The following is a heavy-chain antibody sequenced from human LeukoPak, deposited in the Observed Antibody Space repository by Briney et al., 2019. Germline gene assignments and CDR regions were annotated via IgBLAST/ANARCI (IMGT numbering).Heavy chain of an antibody. Sequence: ASVKVSCKASGYTFTSYDINWVRQATGQGLEWMGWMNPNSGNTGYAQKFQGRVTITRNTSISTAYMELSSLRSEDTAVYYCARGVSFRYYYGLGTFYYYMDVWGKGTTVTVSS. CDR1: GYTFTSYD. D-gene: IGHD3-10*01. V-gene: IGHV1-8*03. CDR3: ARGVSFRYYYGLGTFYYYMDV. CDR2: MNPNSGNT. J-gene: IGHJ6*03.